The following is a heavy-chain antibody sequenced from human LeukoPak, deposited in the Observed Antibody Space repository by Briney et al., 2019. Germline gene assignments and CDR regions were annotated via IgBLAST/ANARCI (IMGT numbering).Heavy chain of an antibody. Sequence: GGPLRLFCAASGFTFDDYGMSGLRQAPGKGLEWVSGINWNGGSTGYADSVKGRFTISRDNAKNSLYLQMNSLRAEDTALYYCARDNYDSSGYNDYWGQGTLVTVSS. CDR3: ARDNYDSSGYNDY. CDR1: GFTFDDYG. J-gene: IGHJ4*02. CDR2: INWNGGST. V-gene: IGHV3-20*04. D-gene: IGHD3-22*01.